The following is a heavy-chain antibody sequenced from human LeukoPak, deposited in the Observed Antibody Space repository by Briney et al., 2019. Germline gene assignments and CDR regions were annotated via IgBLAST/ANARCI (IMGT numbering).Heavy chain of an antibody. D-gene: IGHD6-19*01. J-gene: IGHJ4*02. V-gene: IGHV3-7*03. CDR3: AKIARLVSYLDY. CDR1: GFTFGSFA. CDR2: INQDGSEK. Sequence: PGGSLRLSCAASGFTFGSFAMTWVRQAPGKGLEWVANINQDGSEKYFVDSVKGRFTISRDNAKNSLYLQMNSLRAEDTAMYYCAKIARLVSYLDYWGQGILVTVSS.